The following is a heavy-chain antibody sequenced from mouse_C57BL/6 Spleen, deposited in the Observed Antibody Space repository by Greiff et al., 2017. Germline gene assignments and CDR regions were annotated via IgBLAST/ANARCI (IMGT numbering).Heavy chain of an antibody. Sequence: QVQLQQPGAELVKPGASVKMSCKASGYTFTSYWITWVKQRPGQGLEWIGDIYPGSGSTNYNEKFKSKATLTVETSSSTAYMQLSSLTSEDSAVYYCAPYYYGSSYLYFDYWGQGTTLTVSS. V-gene: IGHV1-55*01. CDR2: IYPGSGST. CDR3: APYYYGSSYLYFDY. D-gene: IGHD1-1*01. CDR1: GYTFTSYW. J-gene: IGHJ2*01.